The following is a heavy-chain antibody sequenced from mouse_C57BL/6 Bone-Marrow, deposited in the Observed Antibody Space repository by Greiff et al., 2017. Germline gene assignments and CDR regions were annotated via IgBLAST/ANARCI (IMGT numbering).Heavy chain of an antibody. V-gene: IGHV1-9*01. J-gene: IGHJ4*01. Sequence: VQLQQSGAELMKPGASVKLSCKATGYTFTGYWIGWVKQRPGHGLEWIGDILPGSGSTNYNDKLKGKAAVTADTSSNPAYMQLLSLTTGDSAIYYCARGYYGSYYAMDYWGQGTSVTVSS. CDR3: ARGYYGSYYAMDY. CDR1: GYTFTGYW. CDR2: ILPGSGST. D-gene: IGHD1-1*01.